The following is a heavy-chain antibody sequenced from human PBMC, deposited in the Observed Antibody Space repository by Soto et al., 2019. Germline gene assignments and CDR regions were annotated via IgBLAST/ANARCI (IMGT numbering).Heavy chain of an antibody. Sequence: ASVKVSCKASGYTFTSYGISWVRQAPGQGLEWMGWISAYNGKTNYAQKLQGRVTMTTDTSTSTAYMELRSLRSDDTAVYYCARDIVVVVAATGNNWSDPWGKGTLVTVSS. CDR2: ISAYNGKT. V-gene: IGHV1-18*04. J-gene: IGHJ5*02. D-gene: IGHD2-15*01. CDR3: ARDIVVVVAATGNNWSDP. CDR1: GYTFTSYG.